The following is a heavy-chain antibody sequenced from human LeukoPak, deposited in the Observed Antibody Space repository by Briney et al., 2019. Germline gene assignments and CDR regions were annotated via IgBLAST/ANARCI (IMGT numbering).Heavy chain of an antibody. Sequence: GGSLRLSCAASGFTFSSYAMHWVRQAPGKGLEWVAVISYDGSNKYYADSVKGRFTISRDNSKNTLYLQMNSLRAEDTAVYYCAREDTMIVPTLFDPWGQGTLVTVSS. D-gene: IGHD3-22*01. V-gene: IGHV3-30-3*01. CDR2: ISYDGSNK. CDR3: AREDTMIVPTLFDP. J-gene: IGHJ5*02. CDR1: GFTFSSYA.